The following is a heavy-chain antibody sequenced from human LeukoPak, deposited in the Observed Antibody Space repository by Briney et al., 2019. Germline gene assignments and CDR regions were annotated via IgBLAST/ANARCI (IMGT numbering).Heavy chain of an antibody. J-gene: IGHJ6*02. CDR3: ARATNFYYYYGMDV. Sequence: ASVKVSCKTSVYTFTSYYIHWVRQAPGQGLEWMGIINPSSGATNYAQKFQGRVTMTRDTSTSTVYMELSSQRSEDTAVYYCARATNFYYYYGMDVWGQGTTVTVSS. V-gene: IGHV1-46*01. D-gene: IGHD1-26*01. CDR1: VYTFTSYY. CDR2: INPSSGAT.